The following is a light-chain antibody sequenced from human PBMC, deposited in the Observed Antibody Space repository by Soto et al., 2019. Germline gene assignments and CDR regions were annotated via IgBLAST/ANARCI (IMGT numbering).Light chain of an antibody. V-gene: IGLV1-40*01. CDR1: SSNIGNNYV. CDR2: GNT. CDR3: QSYDSSLSGWV. Sequence: QSVLTQPPSVSAAPGQKVTISCSGSSSNIGNNYVSWYQQLPGTAPKLLIYGNTNRPSGVPDRFSGSRSVTSASLAITGLQAEEEADYYCQSYDSSLSGWVFGGGTKLTVL. J-gene: IGLJ3*02.